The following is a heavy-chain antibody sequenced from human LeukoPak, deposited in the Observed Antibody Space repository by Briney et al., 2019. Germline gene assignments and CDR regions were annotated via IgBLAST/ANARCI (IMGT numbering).Heavy chain of an antibody. CDR2: IYTSGST. V-gene: IGHV4-61*02. CDR1: GGSISSGNYY. Sequence: SETLSLTCTVSGGSISSGNYYWSWIRQPAGKRLEWIGRIYTSGSTNYNPSLKSRVTISGDTSKNQFSLKLSSVTAADTAVYYCARDNYYYMDVWGKGTTVTVSS. CDR3: ARDNYYYMDV. J-gene: IGHJ6*03.